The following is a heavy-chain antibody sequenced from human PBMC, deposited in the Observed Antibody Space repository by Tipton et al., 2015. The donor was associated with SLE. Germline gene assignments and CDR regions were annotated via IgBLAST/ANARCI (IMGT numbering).Heavy chain of an antibody. CDR2: IYYSGST. CDR3: ARWAAPTVNFAY. CDR1: GGSISSYY. J-gene: IGHJ4*02. Sequence: TLSLTCTVSGGSISSYYWSWIRQPPGKGLEWIGYIYYSGSTNYNPSLKSRVTISVDTSKNQFSLKLSSVTAADTAVYYCARWAAPTVNFAYWAQGTLVTVSS. D-gene: IGHD4-11*01. V-gene: IGHV4-59*01.